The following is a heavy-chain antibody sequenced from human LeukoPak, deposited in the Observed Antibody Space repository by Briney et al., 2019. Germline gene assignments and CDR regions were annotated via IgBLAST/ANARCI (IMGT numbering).Heavy chain of an antibody. D-gene: IGHD5-18*01. Sequence: ASETLSLTCTVSGGSISSSSYYWGWIRQPPGKGLEWIGSIYYSGSTYYNPSLKSRVTISVDTSKNQFSLKLSSVTAADTAVYYCAREKVVQLWLRGLYYFDYWGQGTLVTVSS. CDR1: GGSISSSSYY. CDR3: AREKVVQLWLRGLYYFDY. V-gene: IGHV4-39*07. J-gene: IGHJ4*02. CDR2: IYYSGST.